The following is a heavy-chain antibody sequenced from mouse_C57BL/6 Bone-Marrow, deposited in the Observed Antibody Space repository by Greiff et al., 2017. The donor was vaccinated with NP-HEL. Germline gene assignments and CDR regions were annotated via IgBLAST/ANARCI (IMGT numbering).Heavy chain of an antibody. CDR3: ARAGLTTVVRDYFDD. J-gene: IGHJ2*01. CDR2: IYPGDGDT. D-gene: IGHD1-1*01. Sequence: QVQLQQSGAELVKPGASVKISCKASGYAFSSYWMNWVKQRPGKGLEWIGQIYPGDGDTNYNGKFKGKATLTADKSSSTAYMQLSSLTSEDSAVYFCARAGLTTVVRDYFDDWGQGTTLTVSS. V-gene: IGHV1-80*01. CDR1: GYAFSSYW.